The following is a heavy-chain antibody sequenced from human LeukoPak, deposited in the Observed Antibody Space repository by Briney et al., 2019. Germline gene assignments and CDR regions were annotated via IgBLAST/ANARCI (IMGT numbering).Heavy chain of an antibody. Sequence: ASVKVSCKASGYTFTGYYMHWVRQAPGQGFEWMGWINPNSGGTNYAQKFQGRVTMTRDTSISTAYMELSRLRSDDTAVYYCARAGYCSGGSCYSGVRPYYYGMDVWGQGTTVTVSS. J-gene: IGHJ6*02. V-gene: IGHV1-2*02. CDR2: INPNSGGT. D-gene: IGHD2-15*01. CDR1: GYTFTGYY. CDR3: ARAGYCSGGSCYSGVRPYYYGMDV.